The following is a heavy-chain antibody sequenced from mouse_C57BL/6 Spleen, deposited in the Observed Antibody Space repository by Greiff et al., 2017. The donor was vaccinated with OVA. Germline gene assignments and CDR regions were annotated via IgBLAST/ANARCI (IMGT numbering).Heavy chain of an antibody. D-gene: IGHD2-4*01. CDR3: ARDDYDAGFAY. Sequence: QVQLQQPGAELVMPGASVKLSCKASGYTFTSYWMHWVKQRPGQGLEWIGEIDTSANDNKYNQKFNGKSTLTVDKSSSTAYMQLSSLTSEGSAVYYCARDDYDAGFAYWGQGTLVTVSA. CDR1: GYTFTSYW. V-gene: IGHV1-69*01. CDR2: IDTSANDN. J-gene: IGHJ3*01.